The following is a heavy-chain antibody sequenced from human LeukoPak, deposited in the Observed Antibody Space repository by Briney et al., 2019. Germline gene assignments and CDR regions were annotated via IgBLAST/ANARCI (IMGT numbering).Heavy chain of an antibody. D-gene: IGHD2-15*01. V-gene: IGHV3-11*01. CDR3: ARDRGYCSGGSCYGDNYFDY. CDR1: GFTFSDYY. CDR2: ISSSGSTI. Sequence: PGGSLRLSCAASGFTFSDYYMSWLRQAPGKGLEWVSYISSSGSTIYSAASVKGRFTISRDNAKNSLYLQMNSLRAEDTAVYYCARDRGYCSGGSCYGDNYFDYWGQGTLVTVSS. J-gene: IGHJ4*02.